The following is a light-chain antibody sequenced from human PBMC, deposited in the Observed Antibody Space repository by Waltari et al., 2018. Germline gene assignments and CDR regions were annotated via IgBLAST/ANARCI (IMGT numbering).Light chain of an antibody. CDR2: GAS. V-gene: IGKV3-15*01. CDR1: QSVSTN. CDR3: QQYNDWPRT. Sequence: EIVMTQSPAILSASPGERATLSCRASQSVSTNLAWYQQKPGQAPRRLLYGASTRATGIPDRFSGSGSGTEFTLTISSLQSEDFVVYSCQQYNDWPRTFGQGTKVEIK. J-gene: IGKJ1*01.